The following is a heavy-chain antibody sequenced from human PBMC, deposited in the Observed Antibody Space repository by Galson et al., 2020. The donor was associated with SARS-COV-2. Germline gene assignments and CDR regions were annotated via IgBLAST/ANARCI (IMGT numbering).Heavy chain of an antibody. CDR3: ASSLLGDYFDY. D-gene: IGHD7-27*01. J-gene: IGHJ4*02. CDR2: IWYDGSNK. V-gene: IGHV3-33*01. CDR1: GFTFSSYG. Sequence: GESLKISCAASGFTFSSYGMHWVRQAPGKGLEWVAVIWYDGSNKYYVDSVKGRFTISRDNSKNTLYLQMNSLRAEDTAVYYCASSLLGDYFDYWGQGTLVTVSS.